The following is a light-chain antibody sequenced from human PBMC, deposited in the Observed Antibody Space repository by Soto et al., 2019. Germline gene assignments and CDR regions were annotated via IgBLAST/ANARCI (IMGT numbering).Light chain of an antibody. CDR2: GAS. V-gene: IGKV3-20*01. Sequence: EIVLSQSPGTLSLSPGERATLSCRASQSVSSSYLAWYQQKPGQAPRLLIYGASSRATGIPDRFSGSGSGTDFTLTISRLEPEDFAVYYCQQYGSPPPVTFGQGTKVDIK. CDR3: QQYGSPPPVT. J-gene: IGKJ1*01. CDR1: QSVSSSY.